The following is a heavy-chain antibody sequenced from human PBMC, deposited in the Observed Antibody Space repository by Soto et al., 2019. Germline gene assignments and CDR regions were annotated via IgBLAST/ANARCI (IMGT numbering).Heavy chain of an antibody. CDR2: TYYRSKWYY. Sequence: PSRTLSLTCAITGDSVSSNSAGWSWVRQSPSRGLEWLGRTYYRSKWYYEYAVSVRGRITINPDTSENQYSLQLNSVTPEDTAVYFCARGEQYSGRIFDYWGQGTLVTVSS. D-gene: IGHD1-26*01. CDR1: GDSVSSNSAG. J-gene: IGHJ4*01. V-gene: IGHV6-1*01. CDR3: ARGEQYSGRIFDY.